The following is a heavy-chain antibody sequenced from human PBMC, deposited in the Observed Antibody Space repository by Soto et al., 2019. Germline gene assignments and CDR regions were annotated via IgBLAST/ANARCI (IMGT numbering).Heavy chain of an antibody. J-gene: IGHJ4*02. D-gene: IGHD3-22*01. CDR1: GGSISSGGYS. CDR3: ARSYYYDSSFPEPPRSGLYYFDY. V-gene: IGHV4-30-2*01. CDR2: IYHSGST. Sequence: SETLSLTCAVSGGSISSGGYSWSWIRQPPGKGLEWIGYIYHSGSTYYNPSLKSRVTISVDRSKNQFSLKLSSVTAADTAVYYCARSYYYDSSFPEPPRSGLYYFDYWGQGTLVTVSS.